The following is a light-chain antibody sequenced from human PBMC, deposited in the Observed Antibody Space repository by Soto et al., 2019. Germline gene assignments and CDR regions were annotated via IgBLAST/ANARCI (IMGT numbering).Light chain of an antibody. V-gene: IGKV1-27*01. CDR3: QKYDSAPQT. CDR1: QGIIDY. CDR2: AAS. Sequence: DIQMTQSPSSLSASVGDTVTITCRASQGIIDYLAWYQQRPGKAPNLLIYAASTLQTGVPSRFSGSGAGTDFTLTISSLQPEDVATYNCQKYDSAPQTFGPGTKVELK. J-gene: IGKJ1*01.